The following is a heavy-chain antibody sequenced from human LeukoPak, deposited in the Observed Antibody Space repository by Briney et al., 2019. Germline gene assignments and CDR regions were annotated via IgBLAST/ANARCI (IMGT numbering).Heavy chain of an antibody. D-gene: IGHD3-10*01. J-gene: IGHJ4*02. CDR3: ARARGSGSTAFDY. Sequence: KSPETPCLTCTVSGGSISSYYWNWIRQPPGKGLEWVGYIYYSGSTNYNPSPKSRVTISVDTSKNQYSLKLSSVTAADTAVYYGARARGSGSTAFDYWGQGTLVTVSS. V-gene: IGHV4-59*01. CDR2: IYYSGST. CDR1: GGSISSYY.